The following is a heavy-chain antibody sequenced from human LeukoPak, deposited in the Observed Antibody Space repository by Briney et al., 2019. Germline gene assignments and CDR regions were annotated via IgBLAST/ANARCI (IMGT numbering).Heavy chain of an antibody. CDR2: ISGSGGST. J-gene: IGHJ3*02. CDR1: GFTFSSYW. Sequence: GGSLRLSCAASGFTFSSYWMHWVRQAPGKGLEWVSAISGSGGSTYYADSVKGRFTISRDNSKNTLYLQMNSLRAEDTAVYYCANGPGVLMVYAYNAFDIWGQGTMVTVSS. D-gene: IGHD2-8*01. V-gene: IGHV3-23*01. CDR3: ANGPGVLMVYAYNAFDI.